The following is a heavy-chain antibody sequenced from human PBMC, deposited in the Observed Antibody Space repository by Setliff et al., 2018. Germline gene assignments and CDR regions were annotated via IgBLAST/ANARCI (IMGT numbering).Heavy chain of an antibody. J-gene: IGHJ2*01. V-gene: IGHV1-3*01. CDR1: GYTFTTYA. CDR2: INGGNGNT. CDR3: ARGHSGGYSNSFYWFFDV. Sequence: GASVKVSCKASGYTFTTYAIHWVRQAPGQRLEWMGWINGGNGNTKYLEKFQGRVTFTRDTSASTAYMEVSSLRSEDAAVYYCARGHSGGYSNSFYWFFDVWGRGTLVTVSS. D-gene: IGHD5-18*01.